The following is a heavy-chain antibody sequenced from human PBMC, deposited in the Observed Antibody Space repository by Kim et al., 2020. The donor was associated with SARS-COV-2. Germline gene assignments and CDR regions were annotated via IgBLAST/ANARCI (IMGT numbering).Heavy chain of an antibody. CDR3: AKEGWGSGWGLDY. D-gene: IGHD6-19*01. J-gene: IGHJ4*02. Sequence: GGSLRLSCAASGFTFSTYAISWVRQAPGKGLEWVSAISSGGGTAYYTDSVKGRFTISRDNSKNTVSLQMNNLRDEDTALYYCAKEGWGSGWGLDYWGQGILVTVSS. CDR2: ISSGGGTA. V-gene: IGHV3-23*01. CDR1: GFTFSTYA.